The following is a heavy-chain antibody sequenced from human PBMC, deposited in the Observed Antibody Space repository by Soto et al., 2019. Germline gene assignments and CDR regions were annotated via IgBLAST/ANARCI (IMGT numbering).Heavy chain of an antibody. J-gene: IGHJ5*02. CDR2: ISGSGGST. CDR1: GFTFSSYA. V-gene: IGHV3-23*01. Sequence: PGGSLRLSCAASGFTFSSYAMSWVRQAPGKGLEWVSAISGSGGSTYYADSVKGRFTISRDNSKNTLYLQMNSLRAEDTAVYYCAKSEYYDFWSGSKGFDPWGQGTLVTVSS. D-gene: IGHD3-3*01. CDR3: AKSEYYDFWSGSKGFDP.